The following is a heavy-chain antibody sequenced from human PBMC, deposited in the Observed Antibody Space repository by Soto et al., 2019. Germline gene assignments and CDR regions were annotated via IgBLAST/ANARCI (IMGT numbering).Heavy chain of an antibody. CDR3: ARHLKAVAAGMAY. Sequence: PWETLSLTCRVSGDSISDTNYYWRWIRPAPGKGLEWIGSIHYSGSTQFHPSLKTRVTISVDTSKNEFSLRLRSVTAADTAVYYCARHLKAVAAGMAYWGQGIPVTVSS. CDR1: GDSISDTNYY. D-gene: IGHD6-19*01. J-gene: IGHJ4*02. CDR2: IHYSGST. V-gene: IGHV4-39*01.